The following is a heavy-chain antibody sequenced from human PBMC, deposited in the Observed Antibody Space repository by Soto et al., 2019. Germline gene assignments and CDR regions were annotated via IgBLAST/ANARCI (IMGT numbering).Heavy chain of an antibody. J-gene: IGHJ3*02. Sequence: EVQLVESGGGLVQPGGSLRLSCTASGFTFSSYWMHWVRQAPGKGLVWVSGMSGDGSRTNYADSVKGRFTISRDNAKNTLYLQMNSLRAEETAVYYCARGVRGAYGLDIWGQGTMVTVSS. D-gene: IGHD2-21*01. CDR3: ARGVRGAYGLDI. CDR2: MSGDGSRT. V-gene: IGHV3-74*01. CDR1: GFTFSSYW.